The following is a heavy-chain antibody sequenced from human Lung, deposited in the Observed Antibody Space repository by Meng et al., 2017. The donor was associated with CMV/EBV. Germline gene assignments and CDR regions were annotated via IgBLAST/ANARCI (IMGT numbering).Heavy chain of an antibody. D-gene: IGHD1-26*01. J-gene: IGHJ4*02. Sequence: GSLRLSCTVSDGSIRSSSYYWGWIRQPPGKGLDWIGNIYYTGSSYYNPSLKSRVTISVDTSKNQFSLNLSSVTAADTAVYYCARYRDMVGATGFDYWGQGTLVTVSS. CDR2: IYYTGSS. V-gene: IGHV4-39*01. CDR3: ARYRDMVGATGFDY. CDR1: DGSIRSSSYY.